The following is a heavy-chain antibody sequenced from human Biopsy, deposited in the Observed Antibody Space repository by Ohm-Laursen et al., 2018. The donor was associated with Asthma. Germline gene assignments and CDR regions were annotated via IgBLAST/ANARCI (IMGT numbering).Heavy chain of an antibody. CDR2: ISYDGNHK. J-gene: IGHJ4*02. CDR3: AKRRGYSGHDNDY. CDR1: GFMFRSFG. V-gene: IGHV3-30*18. D-gene: IGHD5-12*01. Sequence: SLRLSCSAPGFMFRSFGMHWVRQAPGKGLEWVAVISYDGNHKFYEDSVKGRFIISRDNSKNTLYLQMNSLRTEDTAVYYCAKRRGYSGHDNDYWGQGTLVIVSS.